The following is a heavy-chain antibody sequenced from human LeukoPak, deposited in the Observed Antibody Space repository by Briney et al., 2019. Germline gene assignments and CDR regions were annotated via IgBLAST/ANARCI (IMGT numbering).Heavy chain of an antibody. J-gene: IGHJ6*02. Sequence: PGGSLRLSCAVSGFTVSSTYMSWVRQAPGKGLEWVSIVYSDDNTDYADSVKGRFTVSRDTSKNTMYLQMNNLGAEDTAVYYCARGGRRIAAAGSYYYYGMDVWGQGTTVTVSS. CDR3: ARGGRRIAAAGSYYYYGMDV. CDR2: VYSDDNT. V-gene: IGHV3-53*01. CDR1: GFTVSSTY. D-gene: IGHD6-13*01.